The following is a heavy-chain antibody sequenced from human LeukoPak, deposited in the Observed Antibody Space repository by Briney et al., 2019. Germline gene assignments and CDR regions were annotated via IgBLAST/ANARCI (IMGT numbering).Heavy chain of an antibody. Sequence: ASVKVSCKASGYTFTDYYIHWVRQAPGQGLEWMGWINPNSGGTNYAQKFQGRVTMTTDTSTSTAYMELRSLRYDDTAVYYCARDRYGVRSGSCDYWGQGTLVTVSS. D-gene: IGHD1-26*01. V-gene: IGHV1-2*02. CDR3: ARDRYGVRSGSCDY. J-gene: IGHJ4*02. CDR1: GYTFTDYY. CDR2: INPNSGGT.